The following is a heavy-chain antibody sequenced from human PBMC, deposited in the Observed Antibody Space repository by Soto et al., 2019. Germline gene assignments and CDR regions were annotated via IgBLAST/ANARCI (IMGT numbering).Heavy chain of an antibody. J-gene: IGHJ4*02. CDR1: GFTFTNYP. Sequence: EVQLLDSGGGLVQPGGSLTFSCAASGFTFTNYPIGWVRQAPGKGMEWVSLISASGNGKYYGDSVKGRVTISRDNSKNMLYLQMNTLRGEDTVLYCCAKKRLAAGTDNRAEGTLVTVSS. D-gene: IGHD6-25*01. CDR3: AKKRLAAGTDN. V-gene: IGHV3-23*01. CDR2: ISASGNGK.